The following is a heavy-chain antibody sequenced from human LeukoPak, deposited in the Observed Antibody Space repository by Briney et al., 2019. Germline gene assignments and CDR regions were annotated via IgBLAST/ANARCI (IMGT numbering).Heavy chain of an antibody. V-gene: IGHV4-59*01. D-gene: IGHD5/OR15-5a*01. CDR3: ASTPSLNDAFDI. CDR2: NFYSGST. Sequence: SETLSLTCSVSGGSMNSYYWSWIRQPPGKGLEWIGYNFYSGSTNYNPSLKSRVTISVDTSKNQFSLKLSSVTAADTALYYCASTPSLNDAFDIWGQGTMVTVSS. J-gene: IGHJ3*02. CDR1: GGSMNSYY.